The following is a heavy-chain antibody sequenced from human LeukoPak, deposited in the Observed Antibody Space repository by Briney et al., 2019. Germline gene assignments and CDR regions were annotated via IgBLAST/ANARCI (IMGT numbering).Heavy chain of an antibody. V-gene: IGHV3-23*01. CDR1: GFTFSSYA. Sequence: QPGGSLRLSCAASGFTFSSYAMSWVRQAPGKGLEWVSAISGSGGSTYYADSVKGRFTISRDNSKNTLYLQMNSLRAEDTAVYYCATDRRITIFGVAPHQPPFDYWGQGTLVTVSS. CDR3: ATDRRITIFGVAPHQPPFDY. CDR2: ISGSGGST. J-gene: IGHJ4*02. D-gene: IGHD3-3*01.